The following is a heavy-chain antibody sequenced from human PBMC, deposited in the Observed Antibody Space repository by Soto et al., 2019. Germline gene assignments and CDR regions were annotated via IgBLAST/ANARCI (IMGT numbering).Heavy chain of an antibody. Sequence: EVQLLESGGGLVQPGGSLRLSCAASGLTFSSYAMNWVRQAPGKGLEWVSAISGSGGRTYYADSVKGRFTISRDNSKNTLYLQMNNLRAEDTAVYYCAKADFGVDNWFDPWGQGTLVTVSS. D-gene: IGHD3-3*01. V-gene: IGHV3-23*01. CDR1: GLTFSSYA. J-gene: IGHJ5*02. CDR3: AKADFGVDNWFDP. CDR2: ISGSGGRT.